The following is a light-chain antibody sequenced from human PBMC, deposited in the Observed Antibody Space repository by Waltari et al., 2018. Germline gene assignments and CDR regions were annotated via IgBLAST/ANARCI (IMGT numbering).Light chain of an antibody. V-gene: IGKV3-11*01. CDR2: DTS. CDR1: QSVNNY. CDR3: QQRSSWPLT. Sequence: EIVLTQSPATLSLSPGEGATLSCRTSQSVNNYLAWYQQRPGQAPRPPIYDTSTRAAGIPARFSGSGSGTDFTLTISTLEQDDFAVYYCQQRSSWPLTFGPGTTVEIK. J-gene: IGKJ3*01.